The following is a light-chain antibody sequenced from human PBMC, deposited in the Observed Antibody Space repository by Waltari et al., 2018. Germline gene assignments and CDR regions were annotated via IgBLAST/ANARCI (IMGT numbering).Light chain of an antibody. CDR2: GAS. J-gene: IGKJ3*01. CDR3: QHYSNYPFT. V-gene: IGKV1-16*01. CDR1: QGINVY. Sequence: DIQMTQSPSSLSASVGDRVTITCRASQGINVYLAWFQQKAGRAPKSLIKGASSLQSGVPSRFSGRGSGTDFTLTISSLQPEDSGTYYCQHYSNYPFTFGPGTKVDIK.